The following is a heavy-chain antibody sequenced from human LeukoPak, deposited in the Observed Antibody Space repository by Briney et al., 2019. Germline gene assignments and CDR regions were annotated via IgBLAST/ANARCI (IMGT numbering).Heavy chain of an antibody. Sequence: PGGSLRLSCTASGFMFGGYAVSWVRQAPGKGLEWVGFIRSKSYGGTTEYAASVKGRFTISRDDSKSIAYLQMNSLKTEDTAVYYCSRAVAHLDYWGQGTLVPVSS. CDR2: IRSKSYGGTT. J-gene: IGHJ4*02. CDR3: SRAVAHLDY. D-gene: IGHD4-23*01. CDR1: GFMFGGYA. V-gene: IGHV3-49*04.